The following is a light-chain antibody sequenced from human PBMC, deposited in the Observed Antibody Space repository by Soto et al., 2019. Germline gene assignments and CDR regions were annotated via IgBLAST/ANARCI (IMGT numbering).Light chain of an antibody. V-gene: IGLV2-14*02. CDR1: SSDVGSHNF. J-gene: IGLJ2*01. Sequence: QSALTQPASVSGSPGQSITISCTGTSSDVGSHNFVSWYQQRPGKAPKLMIFEVTKRPSGVSSRFSASKSGNTASLTISGVQAEDEADYYCSSYARSNNVVFGGGTKVTVL. CDR2: EVT. CDR3: SSYARSNNVV.